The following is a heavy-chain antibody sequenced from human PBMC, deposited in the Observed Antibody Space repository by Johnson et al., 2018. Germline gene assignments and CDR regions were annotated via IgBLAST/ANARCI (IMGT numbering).Heavy chain of an antibody. CDR2: IIPMFGTA. D-gene: IGHD2-21*02. V-gene: IGHV1-69*01. CDR3: ARGIMRLTAAFDL. CDR1: GGTFSSYA. J-gene: IGHJ3*01. Sequence: QVQLVQSGAEVKKPGSSVKVSCKASGGTFSSYAINWVRQAPGQGLEWMWGIIPMFGTANYTQKFQGRLTITADESTSTAYMELSSLTSEDTAMYFCARGIMRLTAAFDLWGQGTVVTVSS.